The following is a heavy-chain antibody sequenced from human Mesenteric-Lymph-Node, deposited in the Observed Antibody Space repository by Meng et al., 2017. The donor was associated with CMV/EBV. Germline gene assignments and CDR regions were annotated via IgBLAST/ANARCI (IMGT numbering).Heavy chain of an antibody. D-gene: IGHD6-6*01. CDR2: IYWDEDK. J-gene: IGHJ4*02. Sequence: GFSLSTTGGGVGWVRQPPGKALEWLALIYWDEDKSYRPSLKSRVTITKDTSKNQVVLTLTNMDPVDTATYYCARRLYSTSSGALDYWGQGILVTVSS. CDR1: GFSLSTTGGG. CDR3: ARRLYSTSSGALDY. V-gene: IGHV2-5*02.